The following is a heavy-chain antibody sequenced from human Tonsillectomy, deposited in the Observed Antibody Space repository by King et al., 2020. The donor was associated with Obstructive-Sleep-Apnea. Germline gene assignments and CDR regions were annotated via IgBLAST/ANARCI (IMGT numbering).Heavy chain of an antibody. J-gene: IGHJ4*02. D-gene: IGHD6-19*01. CDR1: GGSVSSTTHY. Sequence: LQLQESGPGLMKSSETLSLTCTVSGGSVSSTTHYWAWIRQPPGTGLEWIGSIYYNGLTYYNPSLQSRVAMSVDTTRDQFSLKLTSVTAAETALYICARVTIAVASTGAAFDFWGLGTPVSVSS. CDR3: ARVTIAVASTGAAFDF. V-gene: IGHV4-39*01. CDR2: IYYNGLT.